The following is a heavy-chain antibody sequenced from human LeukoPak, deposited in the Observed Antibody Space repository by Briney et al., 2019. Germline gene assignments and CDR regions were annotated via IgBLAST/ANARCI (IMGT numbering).Heavy chain of an antibody. CDR1: GVPLSHYA. D-gene: IGHD4-17*01. CDR3: ATDYGDYEPIDY. Sequence: PGRSLRLSCTASGVPLSHYAMHWVRQAPGRGLEWVAVISFDGTNKYYGDSVEGRFSFSRDNSKNTLYLQTNSLRPDDTAMYYCATDYGDYEPIDYWGQGTLVTVSS. J-gene: IGHJ4*02. V-gene: IGHV3-30*04. CDR2: ISFDGTNK.